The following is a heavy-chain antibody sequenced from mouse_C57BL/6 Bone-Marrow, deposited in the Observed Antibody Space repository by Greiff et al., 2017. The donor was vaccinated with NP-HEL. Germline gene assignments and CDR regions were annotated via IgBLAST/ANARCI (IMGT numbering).Heavy chain of an antibody. CDR3: ARGWLLRRDWYFDV. CDR2: INYDGSST. CDR1: GFTFSDYY. J-gene: IGHJ1*03. V-gene: IGHV5-16*01. Sequence: EVKLMESEGGLVQPGSSMKLSCTASGFTFSDYYMAWVRQVPEKGLEWVANINYDGSSTYYLDSLKSRFILSRDNAKNILYLQMSSLKSEDTATYYCARGWLLRRDWYFDVWGTGTTVTVSS. D-gene: IGHD2-3*01.